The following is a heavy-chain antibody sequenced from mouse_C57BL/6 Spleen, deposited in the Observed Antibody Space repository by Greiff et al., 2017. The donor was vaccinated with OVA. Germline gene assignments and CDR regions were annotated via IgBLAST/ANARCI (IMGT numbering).Heavy chain of an antibody. D-gene: IGHD2-5*01. CDR2: ISGGGGNT. J-gene: IGHJ4*01. CDR1: GFTFSSYT. Sequence: EVQGVESGGGLVKPGGSLKLSCAASGFTFSSYTMSWVRQTPEKRLEWVATISGGGGNTYYPDSVKGRFTISSDNAKNPLYLQMSSLRSEDTALYYCARPAYYSNHGAMDYWGQGTSVTVSS. CDR3: ARPAYYSNHGAMDY. V-gene: IGHV5-9*01.